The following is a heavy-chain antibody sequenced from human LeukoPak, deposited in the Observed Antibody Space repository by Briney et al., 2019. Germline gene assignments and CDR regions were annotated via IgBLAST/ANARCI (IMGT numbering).Heavy chain of an antibody. V-gene: IGHV3-74*01. CDR3: ARVYDFWSGFLDYGMDV. CDR2: INSDGSST. Sequence: GGSLRLSCAASGFTFSSYWMHWVRHAPGKGLVWVSRINSDGSSTSYADSVKGRFTISRDNAKNTLYLQMNSLRAEDTAVYYCARVYDFWSGFLDYGMDVWGQGTTVTVSS. D-gene: IGHD3-3*01. J-gene: IGHJ6*02. CDR1: GFTFSSYW.